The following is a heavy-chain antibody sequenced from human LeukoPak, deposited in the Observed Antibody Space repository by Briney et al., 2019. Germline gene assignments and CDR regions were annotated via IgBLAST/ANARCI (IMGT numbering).Heavy chain of an antibody. V-gene: IGHV3-30*02. Sequence: PGGSLRLSCAASGFTFSSYGMHWVRQAPGKGLEWVAFIRYDGSNKYYADSVKGRFTISRDNSKNTLYLQMNSLRAEDTAVYYCAKRGTVHVVDTAVDGGLSFDYWGQGTLVPVSS. CDR1: GFTFSSYG. CDR3: AKRGTVHVVDTAVDGGLSFDY. J-gene: IGHJ4*02. D-gene: IGHD5-18*01. CDR2: IRYDGSNK.